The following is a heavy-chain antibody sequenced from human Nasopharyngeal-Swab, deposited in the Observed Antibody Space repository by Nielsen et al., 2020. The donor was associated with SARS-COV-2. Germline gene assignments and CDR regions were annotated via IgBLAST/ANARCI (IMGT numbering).Heavy chain of an antibody. V-gene: IGHV3-7*03. CDR2: INQDGSEE. D-gene: IGHD6-6*01. J-gene: IGHJ4*02. CDR1: GFIFSDYW. CDR3: AKDRRPLDY. Sequence: GESLKISCAASGFIFSDYWMTWVRQAPGKGLEWVANINQDGSEEYYVDSVKGRFTMSRDNSKNTLYLQVNSLRAEDTAVYYCAKDRRPLDYWGQGTLVTVSS.